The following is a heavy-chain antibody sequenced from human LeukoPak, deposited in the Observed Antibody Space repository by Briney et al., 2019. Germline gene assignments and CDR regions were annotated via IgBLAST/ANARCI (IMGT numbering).Heavy chain of an antibody. CDR3: ARPGGVVVVEKPADY. CDR2: IYSGGST. CDR1: GFTVSSNY. D-gene: IGHD3-22*01. Sequence: GGSLRLSCAASGFTVSSNYMSWVRQAPGKGLEWVSVIYSGGSTYYADSVKGRFTISRDNSKNTLYLQMNSLRAEDTAVYYCARPGGVVVVEKPADYWGQGTLVTVSS. J-gene: IGHJ4*02. V-gene: IGHV3-66*04.